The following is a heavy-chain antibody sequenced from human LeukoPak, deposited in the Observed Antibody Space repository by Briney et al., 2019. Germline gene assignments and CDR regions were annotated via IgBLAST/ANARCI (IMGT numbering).Heavy chain of an antibody. Sequence: PGGSLRLSCAASGFTFSSYAMSWVRQAPGKGLEWVSTISAGGDGTYYADSVKGRFTISRDNSKNTLYLQMNSPRGEDTAVYYCAKSVGNRFDYWGQGTLVTVSS. V-gene: IGHV3-23*01. D-gene: IGHD1-14*01. CDR3: AKSVGNRFDY. CDR1: GFTFSSYA. J-gene: IGHJ4*02. CDR2: ISAGGDGT.